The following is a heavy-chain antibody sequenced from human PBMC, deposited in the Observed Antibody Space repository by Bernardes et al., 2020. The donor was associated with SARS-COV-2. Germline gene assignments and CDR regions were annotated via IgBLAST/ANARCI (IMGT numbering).Heavy chain of an antibody. CDR2: VHSSGST. Sequence: SETLSLTCTVSGASITDYYWGWIRQSPGKGLEWIGSVHSSGSTNYSPSLKSRVTISMDKSKNHFSLDLNSVTAADTAVYFCARGITNPMATGLWGQGTLVTVSS. CDR1: GASITDYY. J-gene: IGHJ1*01. CDR3: ARGITNPMATGL. V-gene: IGHV4-59*01. D-gene: IGHD1-20*01.